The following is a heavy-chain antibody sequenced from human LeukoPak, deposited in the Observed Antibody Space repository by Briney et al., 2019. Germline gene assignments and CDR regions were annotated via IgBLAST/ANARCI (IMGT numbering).Heavy chain of an antibody. CDR1: GGTFSSYA. CDR3: ARGWGYGSGSSDY. V-gene: IGHV1-69*04. Sequence: SVRVSCKASGGTFSSYAISWVRQAPGQGLEWMGRIIPILGIANYAQKFQGRVTITADKSTSTAYMELSSLRSEDTAVYYCARGWGYGSGSSDYWGQGTLVTVSS. D-gene: IGHD3-10*01. J-gene: IGHJ4*02. CDR2: IIPILGIA.